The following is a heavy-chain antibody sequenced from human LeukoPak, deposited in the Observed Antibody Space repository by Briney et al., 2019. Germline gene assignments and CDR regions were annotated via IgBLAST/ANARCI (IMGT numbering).Heavy chain of an antibody. Sequence: GGSLRLSCAASGFNFSSYEMNWVRQAPGKGLEGVSALSSGGRTIYYADPVKGRFTISKDHSKNTLYLQMNSLRAEDTAVYYCARSRTGSWYLDYWGQGTLVTVSS. CDR3: ARSRTGSWYLDY. J-gene: IGHJ4*02. D-gene: IGHD6-13*01. CDR1: GFNFSSYE. CDR2: LSSGGRTI. V-gene: IGHV3-48*03.